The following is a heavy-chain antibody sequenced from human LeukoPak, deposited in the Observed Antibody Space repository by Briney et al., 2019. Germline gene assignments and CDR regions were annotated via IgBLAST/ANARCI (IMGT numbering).Heavy chain of an antibody. J-gene: IGHJ6*03. D-gene: IGHD6-6*01. CDR3: ARIAARPTYYYYYYYMDV. Sequence: GGSLRLSCAASGFTFSGYSMNWVRRAPGKGLEWVSSISSSSSYIYYADSVTGRFTISRDNAKNSLYLQMNSLRAEDTAVYYCARIAARPTYYYYYYYMDVWGKGTTVTVSS. V-gene: IGHV3-21*01. CDR1: GFTFSGYS. CDR2: ISSSSSYI.